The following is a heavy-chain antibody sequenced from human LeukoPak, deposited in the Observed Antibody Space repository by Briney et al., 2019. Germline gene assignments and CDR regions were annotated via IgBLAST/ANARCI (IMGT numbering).Heavy chain of an antibody. CDR2: MNPNSGNT. CDR1: GYTFTSYD. D-gene: IGHD3-10*01. J-gene: IGHJ4*02. CDR3: AKRGIVIRAVIIVGFHKEAYYFDD. Sequence: ASVKVSCKASGYTFTSYDINWVRQATGQGLEWMGWMNPNSGNTGYAQKFQGRVTMTRNTSISTAYMELSSLRSEDTAVYFCAKRGIVIRAVIIVGFHKEAYYFDDWGQGALVTVSS. V-gene: IGHV1-8*01.